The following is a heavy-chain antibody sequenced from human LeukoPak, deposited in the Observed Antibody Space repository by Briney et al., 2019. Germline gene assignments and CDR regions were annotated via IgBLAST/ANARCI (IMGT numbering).Heavy chain of an antibody. J-gene: IGHJ4*02. V-gene: IGHV3-48*03. D-gene: IGHD6-19*01. CDR3: AKVPVAGIFMLDY. Sequence: SGGSLRLSCAASGFIFSSYEMNWVRQAPGKGLEWISYISSSGSNIYYADSVKGRFTISRDNSKNTLYLQMNSLRAEDTAVYYCAKVPVAGIFMLDYWGQGTLVTVSS. CDR2: ISSSGSNI. CDR1: GFIFSSYE.